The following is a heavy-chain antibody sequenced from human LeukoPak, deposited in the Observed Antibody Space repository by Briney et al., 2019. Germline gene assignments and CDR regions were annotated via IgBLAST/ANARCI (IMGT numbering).Heavy chain of an antibody. D-gene: IGHD2-2*01. J-gene: IGHJ4*02. CDR1: GFTFSDYY. V-gene: IGHV3-11*04. CDR2: ISSSGSTI. Sequence: GGSLRLSCAASGFTFSDYYMSWIRQAPGKGLEWVSYISSSGSTIYYADSVKGRFTISRDNAKNSLYLQMNSLRAEDTAVYYCAKDHWDIVVVPAALTASYYFDYWGQGTLVTVSS. CDR3: AKDHWDIVVVPAALTASYYFDY.